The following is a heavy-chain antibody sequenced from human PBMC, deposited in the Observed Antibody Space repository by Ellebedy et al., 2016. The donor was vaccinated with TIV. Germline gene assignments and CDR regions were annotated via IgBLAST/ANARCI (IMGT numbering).Heavy chain of an antibody. CDR3: ARMGGVWFGELWEVFWFDP. J-gene: IGHJ5*02. Sequence: MPSETLSLTCTVSGDSNSNDFWSWIRQSPGKGLEWIGYISYSGRTSYNPSLKSRVTILVDTSKNQISLNLTSVTAADTAVYYCARMGGVWFGELWEVFWFDPWGQGTLVTVSS. V-gene: IGHV4-59*01. CDR2: ISYSGRT. CDR1: GDSNSNDF. D-gene: IGHD3-10*01.